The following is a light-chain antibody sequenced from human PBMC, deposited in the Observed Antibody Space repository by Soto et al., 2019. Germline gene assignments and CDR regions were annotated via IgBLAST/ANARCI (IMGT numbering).Light chain of an antibody. CDR3: HQRNK. J-gene: IGKJ5*01. Sequence: EIVLTESPDTLSLSPGGRATLSCRASQSVTTRLAWYQQKPGQPPRLLISGASVRASGVPARFSGSRSGTDFTLTISSLGPEDFAVYFCHQRNKFGQGTRLEIK. V-gene: IGKV3-11*01. CDR1: QSVTTR. CDR2: GAS.